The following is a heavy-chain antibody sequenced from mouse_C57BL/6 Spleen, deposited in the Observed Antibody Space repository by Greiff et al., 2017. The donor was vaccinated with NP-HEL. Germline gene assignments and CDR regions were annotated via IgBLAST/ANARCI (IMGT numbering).Heavy chain of an antibody. V-gene: IGHV1-39*01. CDR3: ARVYYGSSSPFPY. CDR1: GYSFTDYN. Sequence: VHVKQSGPELVKPGASVKISCKASGYSFTDYNMNWVKQSNGKSLEWIGVINPNYGTTSYNQKFKGKATLTVDQSSSTAYMQLNSLTSEDSAVFYCARVYYGSSSPFPYWGQGTLVTVSA. CDR2: INPNYGTT. D-gene: IGHD1-1*01. J-gene: IGHJ3*01.